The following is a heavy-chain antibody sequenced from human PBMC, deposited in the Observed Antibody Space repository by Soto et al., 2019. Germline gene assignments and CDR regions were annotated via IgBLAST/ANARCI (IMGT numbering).Heavy chain of an antibody. Sequence: SETLSLTCTVSVGSISNSRYYWAWIRQPPGKGLEWIGSIYHTGNTYYNSSLRSRVTISVDTSKNQFSLKLTSVTAADTAVYYCARDYYDSSDYTTNWFDPWGQGTLVTVSS. D-gene: IGHD3-22*01. CDR2: IYHTGNT. J-gene: IGHJ5*02. CDR1: VGSISNSRYY. V-gene: IGHV4-39*01. CDR3: ARDYYDSSDYTTNWFDP.